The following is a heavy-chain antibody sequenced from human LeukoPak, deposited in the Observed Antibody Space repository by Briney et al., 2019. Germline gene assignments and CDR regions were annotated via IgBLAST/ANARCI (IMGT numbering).Heavy chain of an antibody. CDR2: ISGNGSDA. J-gene: IGHJ6*02. V-gene: IGHV3-23*01. CDR1: GFTFSDYS. CDR3: AKEKACFGELIALGLDV. D-gene: IGHD3-10*01. Sequence: GGSLTLSCAASGFTFSDYSMSWVRQGPGKDLEWVSLISGNGSDALYADSVQGRFTISRDNSQNTMYLQMNSLRAEDTAVYDCAKEKACFGELIALGLDVWGQGTTVIVSS.